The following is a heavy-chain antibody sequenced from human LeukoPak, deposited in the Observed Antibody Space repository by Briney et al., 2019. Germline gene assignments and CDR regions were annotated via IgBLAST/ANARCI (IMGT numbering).Heavy chain of an antibody. Sequence: ASVKVSCKTSGYTFTTCGVAWVRQAPGQWLEWMGWISARNGETNYPQRLQGRVTLTTDTSTSTAYMELRSLTSDDTAVYYCAREPGIGWAQDYWGQGTLVTVSS. D-gene: IGHD6-19*01. CDR3: AREPGIGWAQDY. CDR2: ISARNGET. V-gene: IGHV1-18*01. CDR1: GYTFTTCG. J-gene: IGHJ4*02.